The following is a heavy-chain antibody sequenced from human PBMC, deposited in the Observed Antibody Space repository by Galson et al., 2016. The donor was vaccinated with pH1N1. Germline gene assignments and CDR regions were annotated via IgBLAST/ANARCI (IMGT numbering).Heavy chain of an antibody. CDR3: VKGGDFDQ. V-gene: IGHV1-3*01. CDR2: INCGNGDT. D-gene: IGHD4-17*01. Sequence: SVKVSCKAPGYTFTTYGIHWVRQAPGQRLQWMGWINCGNGDTRYAERFQGRVTISRDTSTTTVYMDLTNLRPEDTAVFYCVKGGDFDQWGQGTLVTVSS. CDR1: GYTFTTYG. J-gene: IGHJ4*02.